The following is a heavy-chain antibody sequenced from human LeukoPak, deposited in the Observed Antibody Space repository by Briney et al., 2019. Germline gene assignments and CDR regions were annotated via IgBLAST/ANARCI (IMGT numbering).Heavy chain of an antibody. CDR3: ARVPGYSSGWYEFYFDY. CDR1: GGSISSSSYY. D-gene: IGHD6-19*01. J-gene: IGHJ4*02. CDR2: IYYSGST. Sequence: PSETLSLTCTVSGGSISSSSYYWGWIRQPPGKGLEWIGYIYYSGSTNYNPSLKSRVTISVDASKNQFSLKLSSVTAADTAVYYCARVPGYSSGWYEFYFDYWGQGTLVTVSS. V-gene: IGHV4-61*05.